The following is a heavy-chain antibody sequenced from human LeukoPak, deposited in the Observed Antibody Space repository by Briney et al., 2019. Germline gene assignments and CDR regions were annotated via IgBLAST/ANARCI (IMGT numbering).Heavy chain of an antibody. V-gene: IGHV3-23*01. Sequence: RTGGSLRLSCAASGFTFSSYGMHWVRQAPGKGLEWVSAISGSGGSTYYADSVKGRFTISRDNSKNTLYLQMNSLRAEDTAVYYCAKESYCGGDCYSEYFQHWGQGTLVTVSS. J-gene: IGHJ1*01. CDR1: GFTFSSYG. D-gene: IGHD2-21*02. CDR2: ISGSGGST. CDR3: AKESYCGGDCYSEYFQH.